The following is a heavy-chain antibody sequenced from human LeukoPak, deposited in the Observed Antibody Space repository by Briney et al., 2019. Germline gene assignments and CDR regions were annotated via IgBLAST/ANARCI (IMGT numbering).Heavy chain of an antibody. V-gene: IGHV1-8*01. Sequence: GASVKVSCKASGYAFTSYDINWARQATGQGLEWMGWMNPNSGNTGYAQKFQGRVAMTRNTSISTAYMELSSLRSEDTAVYYCARDSLTSSSVSFDPWGQGTLVTVSS. D-gene: IGHD6-6*01. CDR2: MNPNSGNT. CDR1: GYAFTSYD. J-gene: IGHJ5*02. CDR3: ARDSLTSSSVSFDP.